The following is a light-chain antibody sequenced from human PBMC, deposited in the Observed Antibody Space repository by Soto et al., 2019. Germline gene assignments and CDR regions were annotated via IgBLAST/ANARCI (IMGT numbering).Light chain of an antibody. V-gene: IGLV7-46*01. CDR3: LLSYSGARPHVV. J-gene: IGLJ2*01. CDR2: DTS. Sequence: QAVVTQEPSLTVSPGGTVTLTCGSSTGAVTSGHYPYWFQQKPGQAPRTLIYDTSNKHSWTPARFSGSLLGGKAALTLSGAQPEDVAEYYCLLSYSGARPHVVFGGGTKLTVL. CDR1: TGAVTSGHY.